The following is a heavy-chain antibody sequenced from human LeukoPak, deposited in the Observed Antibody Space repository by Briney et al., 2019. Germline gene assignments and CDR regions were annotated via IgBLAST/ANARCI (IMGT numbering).Heavy chain of an antibody. CDR3: VKDGGAGYYGSGSYYNYYYYYGTDV. CDR1: GFTFSSYA. J-gene: IGHJ6*04. CDR2: ISSNGGST. D-gene: IGHD3-10*01. V-gene: IGHV3-64D*06. Sequence: GGSLRLSCSASGFTFSSYAMHWVRQAPGKGLEYVSAISSNGGSTYYADSVKGRFTISRDNSKNTLYLQMSSLRAEDTAVYYCVKDGGAGYYGSGSYYNYYYYYGTDVWGKGTTVTVSS.